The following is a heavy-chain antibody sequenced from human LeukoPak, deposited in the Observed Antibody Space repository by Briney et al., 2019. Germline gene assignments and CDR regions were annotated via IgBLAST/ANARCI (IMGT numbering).Heavy chain of an antibody. D-gene: IGHD2-2*01. Sequence: PGGSLRLSCAASGFTFSSYAMHWVRQAPGKGLEWVAVISYDGSNKYYADSVKGRFTISRDNSKNTLYLQMNSLRAEDTAVYYCAKDLEDIVVVPAAYTNPVDYWGQGTLVTVSS. CDR1: GFTFSSYA. J-gene: IGHJ4*02. CDR3: AKDLEDIVVVPAAYTNPVDY. V-gene: IGHV3-30-3*01. CDR2: ISYDGSNK.